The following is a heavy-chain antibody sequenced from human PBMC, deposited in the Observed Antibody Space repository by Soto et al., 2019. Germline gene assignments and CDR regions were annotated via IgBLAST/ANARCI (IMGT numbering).Heavy chain of an antibody. CDR1: GFTFSSYA. Sequence: EVQLLESGGGLVQPGGSLRLSCAASGFTFSSYAMSWVRQAPGKGLEWVSAISGSGGSTYYADSVKGRFTISRDNSKNTLYLQMNSLRAEDTAVYYCAKDFRPSGYSSSYHYYYYMDVWGKGTTVTVSS. V-gene: IGHV3-23*01. CDR2: ISGSGGST. D-gene: IGHD6-13*01. CDR3: AKDFRPSGYSSSYHYYYYMDV. J-gene: IGHJ6*03.